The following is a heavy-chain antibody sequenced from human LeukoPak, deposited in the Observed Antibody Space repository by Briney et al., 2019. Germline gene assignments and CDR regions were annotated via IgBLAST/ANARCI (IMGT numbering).Heavy chain of an antibody. J-gene: IGHJ4*02. CDR3: ARDRHSGWYHASFDY. CDR1: GFTFSSYS. Sequence: GGSLRLSCAASGFTFSSYSMNWVRQAPGKGLEWVSSISSSSSYIYYADSVKGRFTISRDNAKNSLYLQMNSLRAEDTAVYYCARDRHSGWYHASFDYCGQGTLVTVSS. V-gene: IGHV3-21*01. D-gene: IGHD6-19*01. CDR2: ISSSSSYI.